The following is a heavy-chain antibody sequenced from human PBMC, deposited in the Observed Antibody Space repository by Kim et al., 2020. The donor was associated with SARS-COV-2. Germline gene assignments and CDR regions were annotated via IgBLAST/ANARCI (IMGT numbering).Heavy chain of an antibody. Sequence: NNAQKLQGRVTMTRDTSSNAAYMELSRLGADDTAVYYCARGRRAARPIDYWGQGTLVTVSS. J-gene: IGHJ4*02. V-gene: IGHV1-2*02. CDR3: ARGRRAARPIDY. D-gene: IGHD6-6*01.